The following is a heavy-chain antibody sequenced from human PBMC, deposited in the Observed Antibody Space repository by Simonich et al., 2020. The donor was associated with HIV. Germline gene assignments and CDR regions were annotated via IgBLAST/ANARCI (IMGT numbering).Heavy chain of an antibody. Sequence: QVQLQQWGAGLLEPSETLSLTCAVYGGSFSGYSWSWIRQPPGTGLGWIGEVNLGGSNYYNPSLKSRVTISIDTSKNQFSLKLSSVTAADTAVYYCARLIRGSAFDIWGQGTMVTVSS. CDR2: VNLGGSN. D-gene: IGHD3-3*01. CDR3: ARLIRGSAFDI. CDR1: GGSFSGYS. J-gene: IGHJ3*02. V-gene: IGHV4-34*01.